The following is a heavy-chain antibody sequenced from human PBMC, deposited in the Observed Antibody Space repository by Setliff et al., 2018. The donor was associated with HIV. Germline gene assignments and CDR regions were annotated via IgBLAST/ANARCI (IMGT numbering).Heavy chain of an antibody. CDR1: GGTFSSYT. CDR3: ARGRGYTYDFQY. V-gene: IGHV1-69*16. J-gene: IGHJ4*02. CDR2: IIPSDGTK. Sequence: SVKVSCKASGGTFSSYTISWVRQALGQGLEWMGGIIPSDGTKIYAQNFQGRVTMTRDTSTSTVYMELSSLTSGDTAVYYCARGRGYTYDFQYWGQGTLVTVSS. D-gene: IGHD5-18*01.